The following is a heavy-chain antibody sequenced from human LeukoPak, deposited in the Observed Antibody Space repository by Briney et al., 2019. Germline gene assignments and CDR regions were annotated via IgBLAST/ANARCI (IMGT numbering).Heavy chain of an antibody. D-gene: IGHD4-11*01. J-gene: IGHJ3*02. CDR3: ARDATVIDAFDI. Sequence: SGTLSLTCAVSGGSISSSNWWSWVRQPPGKGLEWIGEINHSGSTNYNPSLKSRVTISVDTSKNQFSLKLSSVTAADTAVYYCARDATVIDAFDIWGQGTMVTVSS. V-gene: IGHV4-4*02. CDR1: GGSISSSNW. CDR2: INHSGST.